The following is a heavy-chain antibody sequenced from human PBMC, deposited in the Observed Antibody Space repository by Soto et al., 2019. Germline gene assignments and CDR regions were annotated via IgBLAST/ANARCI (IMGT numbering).Heavy chain of an antibody. J-gene: IGHJ4*02. CDR3: VRASMPKAHFDS. Sequence: QMQLQESGPGLVKPSETLSLTCTVSGGSIRGYYWSWIRQSAGMGLEWIWRMHTSGCTNYNPSLKSRVSISVDISKYQISLKLTSVTAADTALYYCVRASMPKAHFDSWGQGTLVTVSS. D-gene: IGHD2-2*01. V-gene: IGHV4-4*07. CDR2: MHTSGCT. CDR1: GGSIRGYY.